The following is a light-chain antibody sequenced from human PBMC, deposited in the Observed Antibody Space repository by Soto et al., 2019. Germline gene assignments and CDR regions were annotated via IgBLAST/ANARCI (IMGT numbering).Light chain of an antibody. CDR2: AAS. CDR3: QESITAPLT. CDR1: QTINNY. Sequence: DIQMTQSPSSLSASVGDRVTITCRASQTINNYLNWYQQKPGKAPKLLIYAASSLQSGVPSRFSGSGSGTDFTLTISSLQAEDSATYFCQESITAPLTFGGGAKLDIK. J-gene: IGKJ4*01. V-gene: IGKV1-39*01.